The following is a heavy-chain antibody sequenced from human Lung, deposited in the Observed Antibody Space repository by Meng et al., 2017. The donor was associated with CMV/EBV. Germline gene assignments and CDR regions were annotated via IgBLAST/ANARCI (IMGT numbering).Heavy chain of an antibody. Sequence: SCTVSGGSISSSSYYWGWIRQPPGKGLEWIGSIYYSGSTYYNPSLKSRVTISVDTSKNQFSLKLSSVTAADTAVYYCARQSRRFHYYYGMDVWGQGTTVTVSS. D-gene: IGHD2-21*01. J-gene: IGHJ6*02. CDR3: ARQSRRFHYYYGMDV. CDR1: GGSISSSSYY. V-gene: IGHV4-39*01. CDR2: IYYSGST.